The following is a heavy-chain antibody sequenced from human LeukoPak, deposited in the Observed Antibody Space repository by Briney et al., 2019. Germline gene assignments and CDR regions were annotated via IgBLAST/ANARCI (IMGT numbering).Heavy chain of an antibody. CDR1: GYTFTSYG. J-gene: IGHJ4*02. V-gene: IGHV1-18*01. CDR2: ISAYNGNT. D-gene: IGHD3-10*01. Sequence: GASVKVSCKASGYTFTSYGISWVRQAPGQGLEWMGWISAYNGNTNYAQKLQGRVTMTTDTSTSTAYMELRSLRSDDTAVYYCAREPQHILLWFGELDYWGQGTLVTVSS. CDR3: AREPQHILLWFGELDY.